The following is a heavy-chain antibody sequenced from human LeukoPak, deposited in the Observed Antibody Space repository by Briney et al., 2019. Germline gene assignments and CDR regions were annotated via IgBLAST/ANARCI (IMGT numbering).Heavy chain of an antibody. CDR3: APGILGGSYSRLYYFDY. CDR1: GYSISSGYY. D-gene: IGHD2-15*01. J-gene: IGHJ4*02. CDR2: IYHSGST. V-gene: IGHV4-38-2*02. Sequence: MPSETLSLTCTVSGYSISSGYYWGWIRQPPGKGLAWIGSIYHSGSTYYNPSLKSRVTISVDTSKNQFSLKLSSVTAADTAVYYCAPGILGGSYSRLYYFDYWGQGTLVTVSS.